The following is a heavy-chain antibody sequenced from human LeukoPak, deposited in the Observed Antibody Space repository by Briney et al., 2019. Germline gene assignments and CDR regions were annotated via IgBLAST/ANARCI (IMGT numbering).Heavy chain of an antibody. V-gene: IGHV4-30-4*08. J-gene: IGHJ3*02. CDR3: ARDLLAVTGAFDI. D-gene: IGHD1-1*01. CDR1: GGSICSGDYY. CDR2: IYYSGST. Sequence: SQTLSLTCTVSGGSICSGDYYWSWIRQPPGRWLEWIGYIYYSGSTYYNPSLKSRVTISVDTSKNQFSLKLSSVTAADTAVYYCARDLLAVTGAFDIWGEGTMVTVSS.